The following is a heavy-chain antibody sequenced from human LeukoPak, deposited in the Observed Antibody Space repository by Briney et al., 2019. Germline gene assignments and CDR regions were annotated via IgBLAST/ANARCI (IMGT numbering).Heavy chain of an antibody. CDR1: GFTFSSYG. CDR2: ISYDGSNK. Sequence: GGSLRLSCAASGFTFSSYGMHWVRQAPGKGLEWVAVISYDGSNKYYAESVKGRFTIYRDNSKNTVNLQMSSLRAEDTAVYYCAKDYTGYFGMDVWGQGTTVTVSS. J-gene: IGHJ6*02. V-gene: IGHV3-30*18. CDR3: AKDYTGYFGMDV.